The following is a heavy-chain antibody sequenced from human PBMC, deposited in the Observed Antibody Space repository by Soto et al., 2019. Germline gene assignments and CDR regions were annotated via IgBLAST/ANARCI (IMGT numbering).Heavy chain of an antibody. D-gene: IGHD3-3*01. V-gene: IGHV4-59*08. Sequence: SETLSLTCTVSGGSLSSSYCSCLRKPPGKGLEWIGYIHYSGSTKYNPSLKSRVTISADTSKNQFSLKLSSVTAADTAVYYCARGHYDFWSGYFATIDYWGQG. CDR2: IHYSGST. J-gene: IGHJ4*02. CDR3: ARGHYDFWSGYFATIDY. CDR1: GGSLSSSY.